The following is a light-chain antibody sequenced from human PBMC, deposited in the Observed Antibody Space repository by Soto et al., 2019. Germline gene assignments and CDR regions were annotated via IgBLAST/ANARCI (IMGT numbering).Light chain of an antibody. Sequence: MLLTRSPGTLSLSPGERATLSCRASQSVSSVYLGWYQQKPGQAPRLLIYGASSRATGIPDRFSGSGSGTDFTLTISRLEPEDFEVYYCHQYDGSRTFGQGTKVDIK. CDR2: GAS. J-gene: IGKJ1*01. CDR1: QSVSSVY. V-gene: IGKV3-20*01. CDR3: HQYDGSRT.